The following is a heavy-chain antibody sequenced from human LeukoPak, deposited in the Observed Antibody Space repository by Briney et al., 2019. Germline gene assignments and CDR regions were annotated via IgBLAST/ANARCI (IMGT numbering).Heavy chain of an antibody. CDR1: GYMFSNFFSSYG. J-gene: IGHJ6*02. CDR2: ISPYKGNK. D-gene: IGHD6-19*01. Sequence: ASVKVSCKASGYMFSNFFSSYGITWVRQAPGQGLEWMGWISPYKGNKKFAQKFQGRVTMTTDTSTSTAYMELRSLRSDDTAVYYCARVWVSAWPLYKYYYGMDVWGQGTTVAVSS. V-gene: IGHV1-18*01. CDR3: ARVWVSAWPLYKYYYGMDV.